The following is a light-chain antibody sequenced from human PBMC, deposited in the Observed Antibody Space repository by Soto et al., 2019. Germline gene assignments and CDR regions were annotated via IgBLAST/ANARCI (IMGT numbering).Light chain of an antibody. J-gene: IGKJ2*01. CDR2: GAS. V-gene: IGKV3-15*01. CDR3: QQYNNWPPMYT. CDR1: QSVSSN. Sequence: EIVMTQSPATLSVSPGERATLSCRASQSVSSNLAWYQQKLGQDPRLLIYGASTRATGIPARFSGSGSGTEFTLTISSLQSEDFAVYYCQQYNNWPPMYTFGQGTKLEIK.